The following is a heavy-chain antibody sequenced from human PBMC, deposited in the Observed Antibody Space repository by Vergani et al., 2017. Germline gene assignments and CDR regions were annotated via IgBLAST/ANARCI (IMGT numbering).Heavy chain of an antibody. D-gene: IGHD2-15*01. CDR2: IRYDGSNK. V-gene: IGHV3-30*02. CDR3: AKSGSGPGDYYYGMDV. Sequence: QVQLVESGGGVVQPGGSLRLSCAASGCTFSSYGMHWVRQAPGKGLEWVAFIRYDGSNKYYADSVKGRFTISRDNSKNTLYLQMNSLRAEDTAVYYCAKSGSGPGDYYYGMDVWGQGTTVTVSS. CDR1: GCTFSSYG. J-gene: IGHJ6*02.